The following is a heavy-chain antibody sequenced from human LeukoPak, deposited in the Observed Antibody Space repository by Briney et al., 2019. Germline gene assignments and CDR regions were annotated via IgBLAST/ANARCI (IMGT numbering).Heavy chain of an antibody. CDR1: GYSINGGYY. CDR2: IYPPGKT. V-gene: IGHV4-38-2*01. CDR3: AGKYYYDSSGYFYVDY. D-gene: IGHD3-22*01. Sequence: SDTLSLPCAVSGYSINGGYYGAWIRQTPERGLEWNASIYPPGKTYYDLPLKSRVTLSTDNSKSQYARTLTAVPAADTAVYYCAGKYYYDSSGYFYVDYWGQGTLVTVSS. J-gene: IGHJ4*02.